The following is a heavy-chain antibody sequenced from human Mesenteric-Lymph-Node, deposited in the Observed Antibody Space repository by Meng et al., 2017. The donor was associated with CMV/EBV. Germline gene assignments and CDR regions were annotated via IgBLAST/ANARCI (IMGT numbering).Heavy chain of an antibody. CDR2: IGTGGDT. Sequence: GGSLRLSCAASGFTVSNNYMTWVRQAPGKGLEWVSVIGTGGDTYYADSVMGRFTISRDNAKKSLYLQMNSLIAEDMAVYYCARGDYSSSWYSPFDYWGQGTLVTVSS. CDR3: ARGDYSSSWYSPFDY. D-gene: IGHD6-13*01. V-gene: IGHV3-47*02. CDR1: GFTVSNNY. J-gene: IGHJ4*02.